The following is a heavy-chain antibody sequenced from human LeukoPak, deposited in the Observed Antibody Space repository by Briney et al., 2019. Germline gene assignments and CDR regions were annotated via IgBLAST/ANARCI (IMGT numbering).Heavy chain of an antibody. V-gene: IGHV4-59*01. Sequence: SETLSLTCTVAGGSISSYYWSWIRQPPGKGLEWIGYVYYSGSTNYNPSRKSRVTISVDTSKNQSSRNLSSVTAADTAVYYCARDVRAYYYYYMAVWGKGTTVTVSS. J-gene: IGHJ6*03. CDR3: ARDVRAYYYYYMAV. CDR1: GGSISSYY. CDR2: VYYSGST.